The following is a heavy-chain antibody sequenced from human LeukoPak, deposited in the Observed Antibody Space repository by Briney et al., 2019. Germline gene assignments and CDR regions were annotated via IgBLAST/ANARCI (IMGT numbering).Heavy chain of an antibody. V-gene: IGHV1-2*02. CDR3: ASLGATTIYYYGMDV. D-gene: IGHD1-26*01. Sequence: RASVKVSCKASGYTFTDYYIHWVRQAPGQGLEWMGWTNPKGGGTNYAQKFQGRVTMTRDTSVSAVYMELSSLRSDDTAVYYCASLGATTIYYYGMDVWGQGTTVTVSS. J-gene: IGHJ6*02. CDR1: GYTFTDYY. CDR2: TNPKGGGT.